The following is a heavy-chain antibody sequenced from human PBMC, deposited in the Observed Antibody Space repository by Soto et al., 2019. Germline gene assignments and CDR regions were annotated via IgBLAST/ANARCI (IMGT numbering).Heavy chain of an antibody. J-gene: IGHJ4*02. V-gene: IGHV1-8*01. CDR1: GSTFTSYD. CDR3: AGGEQLRTLDY. CDR2: MNPNSGNT. D-gene: IGHD5-18*01. Sequence: QGKLVHSGVGVRNPGPSVRVSGKASGSTFTSYDINGGEKATGQGLEWMGWMNPNSGNTGYAQKFQGRVTMTRNTSISTAYMELSSLRSEDTAVYYCAGGEQLRTLDYWGQGTLVTVSS.